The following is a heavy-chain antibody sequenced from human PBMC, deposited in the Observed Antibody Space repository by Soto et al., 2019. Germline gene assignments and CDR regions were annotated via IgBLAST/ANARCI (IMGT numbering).Heavy chain of an antibody. V-gene: IGHV3-30-3*01. Sequence: GGSLRLSCAASGFTFSSYAMHWVRQAPGKGLEWVAVISYDGSNKYYADSVKGRFTISRDNSKNTLYLQMNSLRAEDTAVYYCATLRITMIIVVQPFDYWGQGTLVTVSS. D-gene: IGHD3-22*01. CDR1: GFTFSSYA. CDR2: ISYDGSNK. J-gene: IGHJ4*02. CDR3: ATLRITMIIVVQPFDY.